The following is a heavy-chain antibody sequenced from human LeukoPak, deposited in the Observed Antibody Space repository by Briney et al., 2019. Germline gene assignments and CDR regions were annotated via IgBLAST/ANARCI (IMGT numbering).Heavy chain of an antibody. V-gene: IGHV4-59*08. Sequence: SETLSLTCTVSGGSISSYYWSWIRQPPGKGLEWIGYIYYSGSTNYNPSLKSRVTISVDTSKNQSSLKLSSVTAADTAVYYCARSDFDWLLFDKPQLFDYWGQGTLVTVSS. CDR3: ARSDFDWLLFDKPQLFDY. CDR1: GGSISSYY. D-gene: IGHD3-9*01. CDR2: IYYSGST. J-gene: IGHJ4*02.